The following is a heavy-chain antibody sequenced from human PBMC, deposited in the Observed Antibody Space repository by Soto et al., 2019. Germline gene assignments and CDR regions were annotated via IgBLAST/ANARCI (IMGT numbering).Heavy chain of an antibody. J-gene: IGHJ3*02. CDR3: AVDYGDYVYAFDI. Sequence: GGSLRLSCAASGFTVSSNYMSWVRQAPGKGLEWVSVIYSGGSTYYADSVKGRFTISRHNSKNTLYLQMNSLRAEDTAVYYCAVDYGDYVYAFDIWGQGTMVTVSS. CDR2: IYSGGST. CDR1: GFTVSSNY. V-gene: IGHV3-53*04. D-gene: IGHD4-17*01.